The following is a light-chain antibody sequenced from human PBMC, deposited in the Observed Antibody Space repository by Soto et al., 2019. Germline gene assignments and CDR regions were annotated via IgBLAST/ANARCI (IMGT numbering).Light chain of an antibody. Sequence: QSALTQPPSASGSPGQSVTISCTGTSSDVGGYNYVSWYQHHRGNAPKLMIFEVNKRASGVPDRFSGSKSGNTASLTVSGLPAEDEADYYCSSYAGSNTPYVFGTGTKVTVL. V-gene: IGLV2-8*01. CDR2: EVN. CDR1: SSDVGGYNY. J-gene: IGLJ1*01. CDR3: SSYAGSNTPYV.